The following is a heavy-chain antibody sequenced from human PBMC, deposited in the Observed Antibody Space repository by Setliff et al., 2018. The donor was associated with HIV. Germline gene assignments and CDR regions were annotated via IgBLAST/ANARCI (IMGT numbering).Heavy chain of an antibody. D-gene: IGHD1-26*01. J-gene: IGHJ4*02. CDR2: IISDSSYI. CDR1: GFTFSRYR. CDR3: ARDVPKSYSGSWTTFDY. Sequence: GGSLRLSCAASGFTFSRYRMNWVRQAPGKGLEWVSSIISDSSYIFYTDSVRGRFTISRDNAKNSLYLQMNSLRAEDTAVYYCARDVPKSYSGSWTTFDYWGQGTLVTVSS. V-gene: IGHV3-21*01.